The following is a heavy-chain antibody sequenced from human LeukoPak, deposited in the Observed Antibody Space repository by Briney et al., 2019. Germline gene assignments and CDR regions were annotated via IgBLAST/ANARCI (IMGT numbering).Heavy chain of an antibody. CDR1: GYTLTELS. CDR3: ATDLFYCSSTGCPIDY. J-gene: IGHJ4*02. D-gene: IGHD2-2*01. V-gene: IGHV1-24*01. Sequence: ASVKVSCKVSGYTLTELSMHWVRQAPGKGLEWMGGFDPEDGETIYAQKFQGRVTMTEDTSTDTAYMELSSLRSEDTAVYYCATDLFYCSSTGCPIDYWGQGTLVTVSS. CDR2: FDPEDGET.